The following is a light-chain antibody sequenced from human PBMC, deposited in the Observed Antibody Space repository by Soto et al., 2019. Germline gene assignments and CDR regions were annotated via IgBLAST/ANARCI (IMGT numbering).Light chain of an antibody. V-gene: IGLV2-8*01. CDR2: EVS. CDR3: NSYAGSSIVV. CDR1: SSDVGGYNY. Sequence: QSALTQPPSASGSPGQSVTISCTGTSSDVGGYNYVSWYQQHPGKAPKLMIYEVSKRPSGVPDRFSGSKSGNTASLTVSGLQAEDEADYYCNSYAGSSIVVFGGGTQLTVL. J-gene: IGLJ2*01.